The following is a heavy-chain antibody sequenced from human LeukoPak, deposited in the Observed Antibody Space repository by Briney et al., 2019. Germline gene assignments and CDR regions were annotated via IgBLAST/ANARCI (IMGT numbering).Heavy chain of an antibody. J-gene: IGHJ4*02. CDR2: ISSNGGST. Sequence: GGSLRLSCAASGFTFSSYAMHWVRQAPGKGLEYVSAISSNGGSTYYANSVKGRFTISRDNSKNTLYLQMGSLRAEDMAVYYCARHRGYSYGPKPAPFDYWGQGTLVTVSS. CDR3: ARHRGYSYGPKPAPFDY. D-gene: IGHD5-18*01. CDR1: GFTFSSYA. V-gene: IGHV3-64*01.